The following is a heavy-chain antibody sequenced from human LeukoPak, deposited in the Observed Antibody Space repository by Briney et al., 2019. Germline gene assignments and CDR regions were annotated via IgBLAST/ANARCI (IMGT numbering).Heavy chain of an antibody. Sequence: GRSLRLSCAASGFTFTTYGMHWVRQAPGKGLEWVAVIWFDGNNKFYADSVKGRFTVSRDNSKNTLYLHMNSLGGEDTAVYYCAKAARLGASHFDYWGRGTLATVSS. D-gene: IGHD1-26*01. CDR1: GFTFTTYG. CDR2: IWFDGNNK. CDR3: AKAARLGASHFDY. V-gene: IGHV3-33*06. J-gene: IGHJ4*02.